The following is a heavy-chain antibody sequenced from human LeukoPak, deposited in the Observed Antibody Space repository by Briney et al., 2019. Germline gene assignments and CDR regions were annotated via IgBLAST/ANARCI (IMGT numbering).Heavy chain of an antibody. CDR2: IKSKTDGGTT. Sequence: GGSLRLSCAASGFTFRSYAMSWVRQAPGKGLEWVGRIKSKTDGGTTDYAAPVKGRFTISRDDSKNTLYLQMNSLKTEDTAVYYCTTERDYYDSSGYYQVPFDIWGQGTMVTVSS. CDR3: TTERDYYDSSGYYQVPFDI. J-gene: IGHJ3*02. V-gene: IGHV3-15*01. CDR1: GFTFRSYA. D-gene: IGHD3-22*01.